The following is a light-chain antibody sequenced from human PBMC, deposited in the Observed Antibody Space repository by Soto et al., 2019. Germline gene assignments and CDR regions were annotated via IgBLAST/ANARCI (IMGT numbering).Light chain of an antibody. CDR2: GAS. J-gene: IGKJ1*01. Sequence: EIVMTQSASTLSGSAGERTTLSWRASQSVSRILAWYQQKPGQAPRLLIYGASTRATGIPVRFSGSGYGTEFNLTISSLQSEDFAVYYCQQYDKWPPTFGQGTKVDIK. CDR1: QSVSRI. V-gene: IGKV3-15*01. CDR3: QQYDKWPPT.